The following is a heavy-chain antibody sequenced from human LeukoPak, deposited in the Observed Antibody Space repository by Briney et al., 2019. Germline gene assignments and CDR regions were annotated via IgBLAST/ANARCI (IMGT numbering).Heavy chain of an antibody. CDR1: GGSISSGDYY. Sequence: SQTLSLTCTVSGGSISSGDYYWSWIRQPPGTGLEWIVYIYYSGSTYYNPSLKSRVTISVDTSKNQFSLKLSSVTAADTAVYYCAREGGRDSSGLTHFDYWGQGTLVTVSS. CDR3: AREGGRDSSGLTHFDY. D-gene: IGHD6-19*01. CDR2: IYYSGST. V-gene: IGHV4-30-4*01. J-gene: IGHJ4*02.